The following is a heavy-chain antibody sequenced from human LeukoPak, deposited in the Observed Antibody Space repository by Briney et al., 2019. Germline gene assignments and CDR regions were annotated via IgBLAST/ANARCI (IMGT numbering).Heavy chain of an antibody. D-gene: IGHD6-19*01. CDR2: ISGSGGST. J-gene: IGHJ4*02. CDR3: AKRVAGYYFEN. V-gene: IGHV3-23*01. Sequence: GGSLRLSCAASGFTFSSYAMSWVRQAPGKGLEWVSAISGSGGSTYYADSVKGRFTISRDNSENTLYLQMNSLRAEDTAVYYCAKRVAGYYFENWGQGTLVTVST. CDR1: GFTFSSYA.